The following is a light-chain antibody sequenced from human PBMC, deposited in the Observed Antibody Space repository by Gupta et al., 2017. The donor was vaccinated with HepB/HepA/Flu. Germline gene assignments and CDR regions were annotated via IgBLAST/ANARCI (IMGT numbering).Light chain of an antibody. V-gene: IGLV1-44*01. Sequence: QSVLTQSPSASGTPGQRATISCSVGSSNIGSNSVHWYQQLSGTAPRLLIYTNIQRPSGVPDRFSGSKSGTSSSLAISGLQSEDEADYYCAAWDDTLKTVLIGGGTKLTVL. J-gene: IGLJ2*01. CDR1: SSNIGSNS. CDR2: TNI. CDR3: AAWDDTLKTVL.